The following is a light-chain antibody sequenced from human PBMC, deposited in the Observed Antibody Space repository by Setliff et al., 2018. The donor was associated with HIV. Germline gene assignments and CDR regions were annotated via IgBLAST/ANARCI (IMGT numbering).Light chain of an antibody. V-gene: IGLV1-40*01. CDR3: QSYDSSLSGFV. J-gene: IGLJ1*01. Sequence: QSALTQQPSVSGAPGQRVTISCTGSSSNIGTGYDVHWYQQLPGTAPKLLIHDNNNRPSGVPDRFSGSKSGTSASLAITGLQAEDEADYYCQSYDSSLSGFVFGSGTKGTVL. CDR2: DNN. CDR1: SSNIGTGYD.